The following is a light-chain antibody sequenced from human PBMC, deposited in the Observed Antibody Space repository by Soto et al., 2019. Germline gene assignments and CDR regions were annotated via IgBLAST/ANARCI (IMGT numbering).Light chain of an antibody. CDR3: SSYAVSDSLV. Sequence: QSALTQPPSASGSPGQSVTISCTGTSSDVGGYDYVSWYQQHPGKVPKLMIYEVNKQPSGVPDRFSGSKSGNTASLTVSGLQTEDEADYYCSSYAVSDSLVFGGGTKLTVL. CDR2: EVN. J-gene: IGLJ2*01. CDR1: SSDVGGYDY. V-gene: IGLV2-8*01.